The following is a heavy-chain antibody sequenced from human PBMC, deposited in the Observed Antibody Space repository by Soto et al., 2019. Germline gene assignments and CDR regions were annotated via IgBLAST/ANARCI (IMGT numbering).Heavy chain of an antibody. V-gene: IGHV3-48*02. CDR2: ISSNSSTI. D-gene: IGHD3-3*01. CDR3: ARDITTPPFGVVGPYDY. J-gene: IGHJ4*02. Sequence: PGGSLRLSCAASGFTFSSYSMNWVRHAPRKGLEWVSYISSNSSTIYYADSVKGRFTISRDNAKNSLYLQMNSMRDEDTAVYYCARDITTPPFGVVGPYDYWGQGTLVTVSS. CDR1: GFTFSSYS.